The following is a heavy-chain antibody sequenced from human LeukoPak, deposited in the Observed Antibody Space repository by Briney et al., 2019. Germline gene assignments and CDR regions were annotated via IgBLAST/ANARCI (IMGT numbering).Heavy chain of an antibody. CDR1: GYTXTSYY. CDR3: AREAVGSSLKH. V-gene: IGHV1-46*01. Sequence: ASVKVSCKASGYTXTSYYIQWVRQAPGQGLEWMGIINPSGGSTNYAQKFQGRVTMTRDTSTSTVYMELSSLRSEDTAVYYCAREAVGSSLKHWGQGTLVTVSS. J-gene: IGHJ4*02. D-gene: IGHD6-13*01. CDR2: INPSGGST.